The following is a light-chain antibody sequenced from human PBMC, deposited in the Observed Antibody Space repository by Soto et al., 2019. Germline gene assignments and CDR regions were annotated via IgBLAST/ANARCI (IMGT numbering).Light chain of an antibody. CDR3: AAWDATLHGLV. Sequence: QSVLTQPPSASGTPGQRVTISCSGSSSNIGSNAVNWYQQLPGTAPKLLIHSNDQRPSGVPDRVSGSKSGTSASLAISGLQSEDEADYYCAAWDATLHGLVFGTGAKVTV. CDR1: SSNIGSNA. V-gene: IGLV1-44*01. J-gene: IGLJ1*01. CDR2: SND.